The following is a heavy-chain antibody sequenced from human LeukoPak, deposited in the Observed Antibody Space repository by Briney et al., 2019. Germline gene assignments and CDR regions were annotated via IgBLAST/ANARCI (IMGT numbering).Heavy chain of an antibody. D-gene: IGHD5-18*01. CDR1: GYTFTSYG. Sequence: ASVKVSCKASGYTFTSYGISWVRQAPGQGLEWMGWISAYNGNTNYAQRLQGRVTMTTDTSTSTAYMELRSLRSDDTAVYYCARGHTGYSNGYHFDNWGQGTLVTVSS. J-gene: IGHJ4*02. CDR2: ISAYNGNT. CDR3: ARGHTGYSNGYHFDN. V-gene: IGHV1-18*01.